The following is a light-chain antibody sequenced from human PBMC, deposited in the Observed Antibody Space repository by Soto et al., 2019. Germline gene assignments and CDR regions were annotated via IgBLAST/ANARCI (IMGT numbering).Light chain of an antibody. CDR1: QSVRNW. V-gene: IGKV1-5*01. Sequence: DIQMTQSPSTPSASVGDRVTITCRASQSVRNWLAWYQQKPGKAPKLLIFEASSLEVGVPSRFSGSGSGTEFTLTISSLQADDFATYYCQQYHRLMYTFGQGTKVDIK. CDR3: QQYHRLMYT. J-gene: IGKJ2*01. CDR2: EAS.